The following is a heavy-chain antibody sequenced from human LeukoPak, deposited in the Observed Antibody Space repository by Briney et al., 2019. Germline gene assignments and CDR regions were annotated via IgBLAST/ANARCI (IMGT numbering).Heavy chain of an antibody. J-gene: IGHJ4*02. Sequence: SETLTLTCIVSGGSIGSYYWSWVRQTPGKGLEWIGYVYYTGRTNYNPSLKGRVTIFVDTSKNQFSLKLSSVTAADTAVYYCARLTEGWWGQGALVTVSS. D-gene: IGHD2-15*01. CDR3: ARLTEGW. V-gene: IGHV4-59*08. CDR1: GGSIGSYY. CDR2: VYYTGRT.